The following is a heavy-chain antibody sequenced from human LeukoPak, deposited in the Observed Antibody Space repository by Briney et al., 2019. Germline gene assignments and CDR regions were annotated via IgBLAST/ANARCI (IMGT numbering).Heavy chain of an antibody. CDR3: AIGYCSGGSCYSQAEYFQH. Sequence: GASVKVSCKASGGIFSSYAISWVRQAPGQGLEWMGGIIPIFGTANYAQKFQGRVTITADESTSTAYMELSSLRSEDTAVYYCAIGYCSGGSCYSQAEYFQHWGQGTLVTVSS. J-gene: IGHJ1*01. D-gene: IGHD2-15*01. V-gene: IGHV1-69*13. CDR1: GGIFSSYA. CDR2: IIPIFGTA.